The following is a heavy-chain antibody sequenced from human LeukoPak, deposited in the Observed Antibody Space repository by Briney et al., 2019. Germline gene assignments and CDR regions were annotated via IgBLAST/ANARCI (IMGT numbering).Heavy chain of an antibody. CDR3: ARHLLFGVVPAPDAFDI. CDR2: IYYSGST. J-gene: IGHJ3*02. CDR1: GGSISSSSYY. Sequence: ASETLSLTCTVSGGSISSSSYYWGWIRQPPGKGLEWIGSIYYSGSTYYNPSLKSRVTISVDTSKNQFSLKLSSVTAADTAVYYCARHLLFGVVPAPDAFDIWGQGTMVTVSS. D-gene: IGHD2-21*01. V-gene: IGHV4-39*01.